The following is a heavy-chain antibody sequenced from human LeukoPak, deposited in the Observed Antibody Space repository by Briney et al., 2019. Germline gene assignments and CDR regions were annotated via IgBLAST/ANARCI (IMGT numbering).Heavy chain of an antibody. CDR1: GFTVGSNY. Sequence: GGSLRLSCAASGFTVGSNYMTWVRQAPGKGLEWVSVIYNSGSTYYADSVKGRFTISRDNSKNTMYLQMNSLRAEDTAVYYCARGTGNYYGYWGQGTLVTVSS. V-gene: IGHV3-66*01. J-gene: IGHJ4*02. CDR2: IYNSGST. D-gene: IGHD3/OR15-3a*01. CDR3: ARGTGNYYGY.